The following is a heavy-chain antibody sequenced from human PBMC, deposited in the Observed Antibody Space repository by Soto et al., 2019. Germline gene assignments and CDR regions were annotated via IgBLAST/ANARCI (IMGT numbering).Heavy chain of an antibody. CDR2: ISYDGSNK. J-gene: IGHJ6*02. V-gene: IGHV3-30-3*01. Sequence: RLSCAASGFTFSSYAMHWVRQAPGKGLEWVAVISYDGSNKYYADSVKGRFTISRDNSKNTLYLQMNSLRAEDTAVYYCARDRLAQYYYDSSGYRYYGMDVWGQGTTVTVS. D-gene: IGHD3-22*01. CDR3: ARDRLAQYYYDSSGYRYYGMDV. CDR1: GFTFSSYA.